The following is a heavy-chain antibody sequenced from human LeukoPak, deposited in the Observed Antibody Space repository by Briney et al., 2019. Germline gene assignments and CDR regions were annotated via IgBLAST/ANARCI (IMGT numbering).Heavy chain of an antibody. V-gene: IGHV4-59*08. Sequence: KPSETLSLTCTVSGGSISSYYWSWLRQPPGKGLEWIGYIYYSGSTYYNPSLKSRVTISVDTSKNQFSLKLSSVTAADTAVYYCARGDLMNDYWGQGTLVTVSS. CDR3: ARGDLMNDY. CDR2: IYYSGST. CDR1: GGSISSYY. J-gene: IGHJ4*02. D-gene: IGHD3-3*01.